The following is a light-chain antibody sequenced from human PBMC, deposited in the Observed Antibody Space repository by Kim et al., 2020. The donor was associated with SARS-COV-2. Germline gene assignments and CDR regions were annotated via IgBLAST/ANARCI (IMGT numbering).Light chain of an antibody. J-gene: IGLJ1*01. Sequence: SYELTQPLSVSVALGQTATITCGGNNIGTKNVHWYQQKPGQAPVVVIYRDNDRPSEIPERFSGSNSGSTATLTISRAQAGDEADYYCQVWDSNTYVFGPG. V-gene: IGLV3-9*01. CDR1: NIGTKN. CDR3: QVWDSNTYV. CDR2: RDN.